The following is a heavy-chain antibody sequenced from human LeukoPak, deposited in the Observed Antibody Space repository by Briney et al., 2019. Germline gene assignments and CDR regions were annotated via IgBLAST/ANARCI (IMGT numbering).Heavy chain of an antibody. CDR2: INGDGSTT. J-gene: IGHJ6*02. CDR1: GFTFSRYW. V-gene: IGHV3-74*01. D-gene: IGHD5-18*01. CDR3: ARVGARGVDTAMVAYYYGMDV. Sequence: GGSLRLSCAASGFTFSRYWMHWVRQAPGKGLVWVSRINGDGSTTSYADSVKGGFTISRDNAKNTLYLQMNSLRAEDTAVYYCARVGARGVDTAMVAYYYGMDVWGQGTTVTVSS.